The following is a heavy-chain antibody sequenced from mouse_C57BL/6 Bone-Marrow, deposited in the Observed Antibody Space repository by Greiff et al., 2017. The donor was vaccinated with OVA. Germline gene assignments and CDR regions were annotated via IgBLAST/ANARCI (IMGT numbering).Heavy chain of an antibody. CDR1: GFNIKDDY. V-gene: IGHV14-4*01. Sequence: EVQLQQSGAELVRPGASVKLSCTASGFNIKDDYMHWVKQRPEQGLEWIGWIDPENGDTDYASKFKGKATLTADTSSNTAYLQLSSLTAEDAAVYYCTTQSTMGTTGRGQGTLVTVSA. CDR2: IDPENGDT. J-gene: IGHJ3*01. D-gene: IGHD2-2*01. CDR3: TTQSTMGTTG.